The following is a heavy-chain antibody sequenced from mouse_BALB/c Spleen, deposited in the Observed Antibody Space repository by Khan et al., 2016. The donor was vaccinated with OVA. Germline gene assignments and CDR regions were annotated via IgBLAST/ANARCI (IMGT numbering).Heavy chain of an antibody. V-gene: IGHV3-1*02. D-gene: IGHD1-2*01. CDR2: ISYSGST. Sequence: VQLQESGPGLVKPSQSLSLTCTVTGYSITSGYGWNWIRQFPGNKLEWMGYISYSGSTNYNPSLKSRISITRDTSQNQFFLQLNYVTTEDTATSFCARTAGIKYWGQGTTLTVSS. CDR1: GYSITSGYG. J-gene: IGHJ2*01. CDR3: ARTAGIKY.